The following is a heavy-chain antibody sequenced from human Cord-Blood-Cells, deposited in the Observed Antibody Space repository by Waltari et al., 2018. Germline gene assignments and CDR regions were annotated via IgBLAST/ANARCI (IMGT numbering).Heavy chain of an antibody. CDR1: GYTFTGYY. CDR3: ARDWAEDAFDI. V-gene: IGHV1-2*02. CDR2: VDPDRGGT. D-gene: IGHD3-16*01. J-gene: IGHJ3*02. Sequence: QVQLVQSGAEVKKPGASVKVSCKASGYTFTGYYLHWVRQAPGQGHELMGWVDPDRGGTKYAQEIQGRVTMTGDTAISTAYMELSRLRSDDTAVYYWARDWAEDAFDIWGEGTMVSVSS.